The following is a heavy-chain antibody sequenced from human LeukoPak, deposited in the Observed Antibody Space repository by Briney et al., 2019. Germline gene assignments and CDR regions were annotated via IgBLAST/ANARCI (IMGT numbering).Heavy chain of an antibody. Sequence: SETLSLTCTVSGGSISSYYWSWIRQPPGKGLEWIGYIYYSGSTNYNPSLKSRVTISVDTSKNQFSLKLSSVTAADTAVYYCASAGFRYSYYYGMDVWGQGTTVTVSS. CDR3: ASAGFRYSYYYGMDV. CDR2: IYYSGST. D-gene: IGHD3-10*01. V-gene: IGHV4-59*08. CDR1: GGSISSYY. J-gene: IGHJ6*02.